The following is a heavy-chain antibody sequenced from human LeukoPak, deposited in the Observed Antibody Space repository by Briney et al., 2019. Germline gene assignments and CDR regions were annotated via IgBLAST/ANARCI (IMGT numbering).Heavy chain of an antibody. CDR3: ATPRGLYSYGHHDAFDI. D-gene: IGHD5-18*01. V-gene: IGHV1-2*02. CDR1: GYTFTGYY. CDR2: INPNSGGI. Sequence: ASVNVSCKASGYTFTGYYMHWVRQAPGQGLEWMGWINPNSGGINYAQKFQGRVTMTRDTSISTAYMELSRLRSDDTAVYYCATPRGLYSYGHHDAFDIWGQGTMVTVSS. J-gene: IGHJ3*02.